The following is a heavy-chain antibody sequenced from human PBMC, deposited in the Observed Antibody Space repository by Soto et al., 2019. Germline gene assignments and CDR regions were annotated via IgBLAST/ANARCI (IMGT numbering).Heavy chain of an antibody. J-gene: IGHJ4*02. V-gene: IGHV5-51*01. Sequence: ESLKISCKGSGYSFTNYWIAWVRQMSGKDLEWMGIIYPGDSDTRYSPSFQGQVTISADKSISTAYLQWSSLKASDTAISYCARHRVGSYYSSDYYCFDYWGQGTLVTASS. CDR3: ARHRVGSYYSSDYYCFDY. CDR1: GYSFTNYW. CDR2: IYPGDSDT. D-gene: IGHD3-22*01.